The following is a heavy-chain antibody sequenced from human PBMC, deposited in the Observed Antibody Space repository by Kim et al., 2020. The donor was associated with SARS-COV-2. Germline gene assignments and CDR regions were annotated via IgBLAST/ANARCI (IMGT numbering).Heavy chain of an antibody. J-gene: IGHJ4*02. CDR1: GYTFTSYV. D-gene: IGHD2-2*01. CDR3: ARTEMWVVVPASIDY. Sequence: ASVKVSCKASGYTFTSYVISWVRQAPGQGLEWMGWISAYNGNTNYAQKLRGRVTMTTDTSTSTPYMELRSLRSDDTAVYYCARTEMWVVVPASIDYWGQGTLVTVSS. V-gene: IGHV1-18*04. CDR2: ISAYNGNT.